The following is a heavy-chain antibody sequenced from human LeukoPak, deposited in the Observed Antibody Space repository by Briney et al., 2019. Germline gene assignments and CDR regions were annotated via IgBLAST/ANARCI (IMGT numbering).Heavy chain of an antibody. D-gene: IGHD3-16*01. J-gene: IGHJ4*02. CDR2: ISGSGVST. CDR1: GFTFSSYA. Sequence: GGSLRLSCAASGFTFSSYAMSWVPQAPGKGLEWVSAISGSGVSTFYAHSVKPLFTIPREDSKNTLYQQMNSLRAEDMAVYYCAKDCCEGERVFGYWGQGTLVTVS. V-gene: IGHV3-23*01. CDR3: AKDCCEGERVFGY.